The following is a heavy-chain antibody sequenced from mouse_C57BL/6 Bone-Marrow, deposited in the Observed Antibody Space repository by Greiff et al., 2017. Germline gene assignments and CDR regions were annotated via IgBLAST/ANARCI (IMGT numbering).Heavy chain of an antibody. CDR1: GFTFSSYG. D-gene: IGHD1-1*01. Sequence: EVHLVEPGGDLVKPGGSLKLSCAASGFTFSSYGMSWVRQTPDKRLEWVATISSGGSYTYYPHSVKGRLPFSRDNATNTLYLQMSSLRSENTSMYYGASPRCSNYWYFDVWGTGTTVTVSS. J-gene: IGHJ1*03. V-gene: IGHV5-6*01. CDR2: ISSGGSYT. CDR3: ASPRCSNYWYFDV.